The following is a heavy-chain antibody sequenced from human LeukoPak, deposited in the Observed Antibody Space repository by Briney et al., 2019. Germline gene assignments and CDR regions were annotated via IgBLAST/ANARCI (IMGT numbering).Heavy chain of an antibody. CDR3: ARDERYGSGSYYYYYYYMDV. CDR1: GFTFSDYY. Sequence: GGSLRLSCAASGFTFSDYYMSWIRQAPGKGLEWVSYISSSGSTIYYADSVEGRFTISRDNAKNSLYLQMNSLRAEDTAVYYCARDERYGSGSYYYYYYYMDVWGKGTTVTVSS. V-gene: IGHV3-11*04. D-gene: IGHD3-10*01. CDR2: ISSSGSTI. J-gene: IGHJ6*03.